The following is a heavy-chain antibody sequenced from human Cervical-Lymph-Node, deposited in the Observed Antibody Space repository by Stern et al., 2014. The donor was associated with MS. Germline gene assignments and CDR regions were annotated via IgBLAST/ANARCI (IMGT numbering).Heavy chain of an antibody. CDR1: GDSISGSSDY. V-gene: IGHV4-61*02. D-gene: IGHD1-7*01. CDR3: VRDVRSMYDWDYFWFDP. CDR2: IYPSGRT. J-gene: IGHJ5*02. Sequence: VHLVESGPGLVKPSQTLSLSCAVSGDSISGSSDYWSWIRQPAGRGLEWIGRIYPSGRTSYNPSLRSRVTLAVDPPTNQFSPQMSSVTAADTAVYYCVRDVRSMYDWDYFWFDPWGQGTLVTVSS.